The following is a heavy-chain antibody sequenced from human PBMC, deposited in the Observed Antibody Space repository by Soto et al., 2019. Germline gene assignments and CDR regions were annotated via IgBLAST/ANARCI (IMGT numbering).Heavy chain of an antibody. D-gene: IGHD6-19*01. CDR1: GDSVSSTSTA. CDR2: TYYRSKWYS. CDR3: ARGSYYSGWV. J-gene: IGHJ4*02. V-gene: IGHV6-1*01. Sequence: QTLSLTCAISGDSVSSTSTAWSWIRQSPSRGLEWLGRTYYRSKWYSDYAVSVKSRITINPDTSKNQFSLQLNSVTPEDTAVYYCARGSYYSGWVWGQGTLVTVSS.